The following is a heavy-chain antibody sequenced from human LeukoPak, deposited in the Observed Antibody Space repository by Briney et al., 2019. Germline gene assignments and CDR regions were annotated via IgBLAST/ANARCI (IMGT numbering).Heavy chain of an antibody. D-gene: IGHD3-3*01. CDR1: GGTFSSYA. V-gene: IGHV1-69*04. CDR3: ARSREWIDAFDI. Sequence: GASVKVSCKASGGTFSSYAISWVRQAPGQGLEWMGRIIPILGIANHAQKFQGRVTITADKSTSTAYMELSSLRSEDTAVYYCARSREWIDAFDIWGQGTMVTVSS. CDR2: IIPILGIA. J-gene: IGHJ3*02.